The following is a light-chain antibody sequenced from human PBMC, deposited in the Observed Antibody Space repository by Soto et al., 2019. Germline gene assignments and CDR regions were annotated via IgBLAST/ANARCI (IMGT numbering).Light chain of an antibody. CDR3: QHYPTSPLXF. Sequence: EIVLTQSPGTLSLSPGERATLSCRASQGVTSSYLAWYQQKPGQAPRLLIYGASIRATGIPDRFSGSGSGXGFPLPIRRLTPEDFRXYCCQHYPTSPLXFIGG. CDR2: GAS. J-gene: IGKJ4*01. V-gene: IGKV3-20*01. CDR1: QGVTSSY.